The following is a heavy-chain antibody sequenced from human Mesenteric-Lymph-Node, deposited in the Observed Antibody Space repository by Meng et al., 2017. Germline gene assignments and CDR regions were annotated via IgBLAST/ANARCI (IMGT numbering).Heavy chain of an antibody. CDR1: GVTFSDYY. D-gene: IGHD1-26*01. J-gene: IGHJ4*02. V-gene: IGHV3-11*01. Sequence: QGRLVDGGGGLVKAIGSLSLSCAGDGVTFSDYYMGWIRLAPVTGLEWVSYISSSGSTIFYADSVKGQFTISRDNAKNSLYLQMNSLRAEDTAVYYCARIWGPGSYRYFDYWGQGTLVTVSS. CDR2: ISSSGSTI. CDR3: ARIWGPGSYRYFDY.